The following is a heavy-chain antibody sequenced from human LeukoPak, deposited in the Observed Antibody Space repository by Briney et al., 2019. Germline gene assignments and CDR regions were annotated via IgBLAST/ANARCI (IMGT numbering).Heavy chain of an antibody. CDR1: GYSFTNFW. Sequence: GESLKISCKGSGYSFTNFWIGWVRQMPGKGLEWMGIIYPGDSDTTYSPSFQGQVTISADKSTSTAYLQWSSLKASDTAMYYCATADSSAYREHDGFDLWGQGTMVTVSS. D-gene: IGHD3-22*01. J-gene: IGHJ3*01. V-gene: IGHV5-51*01. CDR2: IYPGDSDT. CDR3: ATADSSAYREHDGFDL.